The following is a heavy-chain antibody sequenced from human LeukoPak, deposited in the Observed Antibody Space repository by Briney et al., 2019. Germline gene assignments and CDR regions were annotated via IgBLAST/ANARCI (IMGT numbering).Heavy chain of an antibody. CDR1: GFTFSSYS. J-gene: IGHJ4*02. D-gene: IGHD3-3*01. Sequence: GGSLRLSCAASGFTFSSYSMNWVRQAPGKGLEWVSSVSSSSSYIYYADSVKGRFTISRDNAKNSLSLQMNSLRAEDTAVYYCARGFYDFWSSYYTYFDYWGQGTLVTVSS. CDR2: VSSSSSYI. CDR3: ARGFYDFWSSYYTYFDY. V-gene: IGHV3-21*01.